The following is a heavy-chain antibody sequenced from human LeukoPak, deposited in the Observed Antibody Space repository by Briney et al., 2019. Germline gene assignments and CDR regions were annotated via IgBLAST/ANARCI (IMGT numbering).Heavy chain of an antibody. CDR3: ARDLAVAGTNYFDF. CDR2: VFHSGST. V-gene: IGHV4-4*02. CDR1: GDSISTNEW. J-gene: IGHJ4*02. Sequence: PSGTLSLTCSVSGDSISTNEWWRWVRQPPGKGLEWIDEVFHSGSTNYNPSLKSRVTISIDKSKNQFSLEVTSVTAADTAIYYCARDLAVAGTNYFDFWGQGVLVTVSS. D-gene: IGHD6-19*01.